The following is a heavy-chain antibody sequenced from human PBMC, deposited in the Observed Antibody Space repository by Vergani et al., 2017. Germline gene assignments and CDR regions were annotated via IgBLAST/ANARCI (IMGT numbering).Heavy chain of an antibody. CDR1: GYTFTSYG. J-gene: IGHJ4*02. D-gene: IGHD5-18*01. Sequence: QVQLVQSGAEVKKPGASVKVSCKASGYTFTSYGISWVRQAPGQGLEWMGRIIPILGTANYAQKFQGRVTITADESTSTAYMELSSLRSEDTAVYYCAREGYSYGYAYYFDYWGQGTLVTVSS. CDR2: IIPILGTA. CDR3: AREGYSYGYAYYFDY. V-gene: IGHV1-69*11.